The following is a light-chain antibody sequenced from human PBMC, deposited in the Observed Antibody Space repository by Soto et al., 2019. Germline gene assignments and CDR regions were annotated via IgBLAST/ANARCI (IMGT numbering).Light chain of an antibody. CDR3: SSYRGSSTYV. CDR1: SSDVGTYNF. Sequence: QSVLTQPASASGSPGQSITISCTGTSSDVGTYNFVSWYQQHPGKAPKLMIYDVSNRPSGVSDRFSGSKSGNTASLTISGLQAEDEADYYCSSYRGSSTYVFGTGTKVTVL. CDR2: DVS. J-gene: IGLJ1*01. V-gene: IGLV2-14*01.